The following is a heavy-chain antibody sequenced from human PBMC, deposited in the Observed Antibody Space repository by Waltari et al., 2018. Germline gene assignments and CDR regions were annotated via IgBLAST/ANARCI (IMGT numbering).Heavy chain of an antibody. CDR2: IYSSGST. D-gene: IGHD2-2*01. CDR3: ARPKWRTSWKMGEFDP. CDR1: GGSLRGNY. V-gene: IGHV4-4*07. Sequence: QVQLQESGPGLVKPSATLSLTCIDSGGSLRGNYRAWIRQPSGKGLEWIGRIYSSGSTNYNPSLKSRVAMSIDTSKNQFSLKLTSVTAADTAVYYCARPKWRTSWKMGEFDPWGQGTLVTVSS. J-gene: IGHJ5*02.